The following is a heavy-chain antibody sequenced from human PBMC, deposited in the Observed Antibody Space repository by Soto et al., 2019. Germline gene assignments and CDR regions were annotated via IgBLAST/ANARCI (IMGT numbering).Heavy chain of an antibody. CDR3: ARLEKQWLVRAFDI. V-gene: IGHV4-34*01. J-gene: IGHJ3*02. CDR2: INHSGST. Sequence: SETLSLTCAVYGGSFSGYYWSWIRQPPGKGLEWIGEINHSGSTNYNPSLKSRVTISVDTSKNQFSLKLSSVTAADTAVYYCARLEKQWLVRAFDIWGQGTMVTVSS. CDR1: GGSFSGYY. D-gene: IGHD6-19*01.